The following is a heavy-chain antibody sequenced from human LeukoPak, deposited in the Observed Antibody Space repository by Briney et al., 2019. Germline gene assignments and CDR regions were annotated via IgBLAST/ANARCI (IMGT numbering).Heavy chain of an antibody. D-gene: IGHD1-26*01. CDR3: ASSGSYRFDY. CDR1: GFTFSSYS. CDR2: ITASGTAM. V-gene: IGHV3-48*02. J-gene: IGHJ4*02. Sequence: GGSLRLSCAASGFTFSSYSMNWVRQAPGRGLEWVSHITASGTAMFYADSVKGRFTISRDNAKNSLYLQMNSLRDEDTAVYYCASSGSYRFDYWGQGTLVTVSS.